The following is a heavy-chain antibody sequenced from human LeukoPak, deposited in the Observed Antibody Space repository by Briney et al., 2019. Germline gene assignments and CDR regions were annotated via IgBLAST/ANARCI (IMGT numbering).Heavy chain of an antibody. CDR1: GFSFNNYG. CDR2: TNGGGDYT. J-gene: IGHJ4*02. CDR3: SKGANIGGDYGVFDY. V-gene: IGHV3-23*01. D-gene: IGHD4-17*01. Sequence: GGSVRLSCAASGFSFNNYGMHWVRQAPGEGLEWVSSTNGGGDYTYYADSVRGRFSISRDNSDNTLYLQMSSLRADDTAVYYCSKGANIGGDYGVFDYWGQGTLVTVSS.